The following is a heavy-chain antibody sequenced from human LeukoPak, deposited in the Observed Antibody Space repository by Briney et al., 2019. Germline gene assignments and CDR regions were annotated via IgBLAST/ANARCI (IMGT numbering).Heavy chain of an antibody. D-gene: IGHD3-22*01. J-gene: IGHJ3*02. CDR3: ARAYYYDSSGEDAFDI. Sequence: SVKVSCKASGGTFSNHAFSWVRQAPGQGLEWMGGIIPIDDSTNYVQKFQDRVMITADEATNIIYMELGSLKSEDTAEYYCARAYYYDSSGEDAFDIWGQGTMVTVSS. CDR1: GGTFSNHA. V-gene: IGHV1-69*13. CDR2: IIPIDDST.